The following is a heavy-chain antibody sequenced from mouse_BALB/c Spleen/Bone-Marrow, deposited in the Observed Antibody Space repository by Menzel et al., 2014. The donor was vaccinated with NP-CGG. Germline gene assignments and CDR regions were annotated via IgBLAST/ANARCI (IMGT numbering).Heavy chain of an antibody. J-gene: IGHJ2*01. CDR2: IRTYXGNT. D-gene: IGHD1-1*01. CDR1: GYTFTDYA. V-gene: IGHV1-67*01. Sequence: VKVVESGPELVRPGVSVKISCKGSGYTFTDYAMHWVKQRHAKSLEWIGVIRTYXGNTNYNQTFKGKATMTVDKSSSTAYMELARLTTEDSAIYYCARSYYGSSQPFDYWGQGTTLTVSS. CDR3: ARSYYGSSQPFDY.